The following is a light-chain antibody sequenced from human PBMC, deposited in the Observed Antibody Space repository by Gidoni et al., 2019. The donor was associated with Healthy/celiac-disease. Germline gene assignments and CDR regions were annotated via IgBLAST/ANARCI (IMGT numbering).Light chain of an antibody. Sequence: QSVLTQPHSASGTPGQRVTISCSGSSSNIGSNTVNLYQQLPGTAPKLLIYSNNQRPSGVPDLFSGSKSGTSASLAISGLQSEDEADYYCAAWDDSLNGWVFGGGTKLTVL. CDR1: SSNIGSNT. J-gene: IGLJ3*02. V-gene: IGLV1-44*01. CDR2: SNN. CDR3: AAWDDSLNGWV.